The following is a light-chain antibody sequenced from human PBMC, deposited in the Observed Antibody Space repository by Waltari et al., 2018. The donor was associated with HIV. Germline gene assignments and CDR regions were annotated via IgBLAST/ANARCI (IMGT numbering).Light chain of an antibody. CDR3: AAWDDSLGGRGL. CDR1: SSNIGSNS. V-gene: IGLV1-47*01. Sequence: QSVLTQPPSATGTPGQRVTISCSGSSSNIGSNSVHRYQQLPGTTPNLLIYRNNQRPSGVPDRFSASKSGTSASLAIRGLRSEDEGDYYCAAWDDSLGGRGLFGGGTRLTVL. CDR2: RNN. J-gene: IGLJ3*02.